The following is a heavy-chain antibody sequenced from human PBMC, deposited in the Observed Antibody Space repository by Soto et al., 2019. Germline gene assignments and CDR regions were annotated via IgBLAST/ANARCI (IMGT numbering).Heavy chain of an antibody. CDR3: ARALDYYDSSGYTYYFDY. CDR1: GFTFSSYS. CDR2: ISSSSSYI. V-gene: IGHV3-21*01. D-gene: IGHD3-22*01. J-gene: IGHJ4*02. Sequence: PGGSLRLSCAASGFTFSSYSMNWVRQAPGKGLEWVSSISSSSSYIYYADSVKGRFTISRDNAKNSLYLQMNSLRAEDTAVYYCARALDYYDSSGYTYYFDYWGQGTLVTVSS.